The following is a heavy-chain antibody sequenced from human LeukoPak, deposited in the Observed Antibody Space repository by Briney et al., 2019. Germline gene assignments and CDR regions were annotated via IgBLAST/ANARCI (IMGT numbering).Heavy chain of an antibody. J-gene: IGHJ3*02. D-gene: IGHD1-1*01. CDR2: ISMYSTYI. CDR1: GFTFRNYW. V-gene: IGHV3-21*06. CDR3: ARERTKGGSDAFDI. Sequence: GGSLRLSCAASGFTFRNYWMSWVRQAPGKGLEWVSSISMYSTYIYYTDSVKGRFTISRDNAKNSLYLQMNSLRAEDTAVYYCARERTKGGSDAFDIWGQGTMVTVSS.